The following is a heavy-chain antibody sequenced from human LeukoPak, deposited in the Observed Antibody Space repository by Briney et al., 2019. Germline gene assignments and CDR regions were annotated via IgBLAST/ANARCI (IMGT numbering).Heavy chain of an antibody. Sequence: GRSLRLSCAASGFTFSSYAMHWDRQAPGKGLEWVAVISYDGSNKYYADSVKGRFTISRDNSKNTLYLQMNSLRAEDTAVYYCARDLLGYCSGGSCSGLRWGQGTLVTVSS. CDR3: ARDLLGYCSGGSCSGLR. CDR1: GFTFSSYA. J-gene: IGHJ4*02. D-gene: IGHD2-15*01. CDR2: ISYDGSNK. V-gene: IGHV3-30*04.